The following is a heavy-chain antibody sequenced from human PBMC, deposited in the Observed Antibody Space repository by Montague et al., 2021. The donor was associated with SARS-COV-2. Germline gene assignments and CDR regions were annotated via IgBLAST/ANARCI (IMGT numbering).Heavy chain of an antibody. Sequence: PALVKPTKTLTLTCTFSGFLLSTSGMCVSWIRQPPGKALEWLALIDWDDDKYYSTSLKTRLTISKDTSKNQVVLTMTNMDPVDTATYYCARIRDYDILTGSYSGFDYWGQGTLVTVSS. J-gene: IGHJ4*02. CDR1: GFLLSTSGMC. CDR3: ARIRDYDILTGSYSGFDY. D-gene: IGHD3-9*01. V-gene: IGHV2-70*01. CDR2: IDWDDDK.